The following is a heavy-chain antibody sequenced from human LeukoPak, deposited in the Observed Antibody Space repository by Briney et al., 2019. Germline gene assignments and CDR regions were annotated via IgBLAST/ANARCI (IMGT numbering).Heavy chain of an antibody. CDR1: GGTFSSYA. CDR2: IIPIFGTA. J-gene: IGHJ4*02. V-gene: IGHV1-69*05. D-gene: IGHD6-13*01. Sequence: GSSVKVSCKASGGTFSSYAISWVRQAPGQGLEWMGGIIPIFGTANYAQKFQGRVTITTDESTSTAYMELSSLRSEDTAVYYCATISGAAGKEDTDFDYWGQGTLVTVSS. CDR3: ATISGAAGKEDTDFDY.